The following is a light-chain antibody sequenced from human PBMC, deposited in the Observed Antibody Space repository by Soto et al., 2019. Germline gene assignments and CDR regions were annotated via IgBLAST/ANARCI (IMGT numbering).Light chain of an antibody. Sequence: EIVMTQSPATLSVSPGERATLSCRASHSVRSDLAWYQQKPGQSPRLLIYGASTRATGIPDRFSGSGSGTDFTLTISRLEPEDFAVYYCQQYGGSPRTFGQGTKVDI. CDR2: GAS. J-gene: IGKJ1*01. V-gene: IGKV3-20*01. CDR1: HSVRSD. CDR3: QQYGGSPRT.